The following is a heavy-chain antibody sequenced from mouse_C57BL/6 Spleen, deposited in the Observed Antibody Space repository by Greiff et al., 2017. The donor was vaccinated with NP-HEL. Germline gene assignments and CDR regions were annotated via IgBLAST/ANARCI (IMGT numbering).Heavy chain of an antibody. V-gene: IGHV1-59*01. Sequence: QVQLQQPGAELVRPGTSVKLSCKASGYTFTSYWMHWVKQRPGQGLEWIGVIDPSDSYTNYNQKFKGKATLTVDTSSSTAYMQLSSLTSEDSAVYYSAREGTGPFDYWGQGTTLTFSS. CDR3: AREGTGPFDY. J-gene: IGHJ2*01. CDR2: IDPSDSYT. CDR1: GYTFTSYW. D-gene: IGHD4-1*01.